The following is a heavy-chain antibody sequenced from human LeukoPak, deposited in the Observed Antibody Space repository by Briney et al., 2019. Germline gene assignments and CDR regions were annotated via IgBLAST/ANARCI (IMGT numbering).Heavy chain of an antibody. V-gene: IGHV4-4*02. CDR2: IYHSGST. Sequence: SGTLSLTCAVSGDSITSTNWWTLVRQPPGKGLEWIGEIYHSGSTNYNPSLKSRVTISLNRSRNQFSLRLNSVTAAGTAVYYCARGGISAWYFDYWGQGTLVTVSS. CDR3: ARGGISAWYFDY. CDR1: GDSITSTNW. J-gene: IGHJ4*02. D-gene: IGHD6-19*01.